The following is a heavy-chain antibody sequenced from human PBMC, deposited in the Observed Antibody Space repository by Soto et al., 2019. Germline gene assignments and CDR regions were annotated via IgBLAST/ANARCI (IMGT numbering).Heavy chain of an antibody. D-gene: IGHD5-18*01. Sequence: SETLSLTCAVYGGSFSGYYWSWIRQPPGKGLEWIGEINHSGSTNYNPSLKSRVTISVDTSKNQFSLKLSSVTAADTAVYYCARGPWIPIQLWLPWFDPWGQGALVTVSS. CDR2: INHSGST. CDR3: ARGPWIPIQLWLPWFDP. J-gene: IGHJ5*02. CDR1: GGSFSGYY. V-gene: IGHV4-34*01.